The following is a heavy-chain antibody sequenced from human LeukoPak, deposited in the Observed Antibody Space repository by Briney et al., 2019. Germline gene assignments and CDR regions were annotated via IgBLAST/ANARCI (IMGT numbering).Heavy chain of an antibody. CDR1: GFTFSSYS. D-gene: IGHD3-16*02. Sequence: GGSLRLSCATSGFTFSSYSMNWVRQAPGKGLEWVSSVTSSSSYIYYADSVKGRFTISRDNSKNTLYLQMNSLRAEDTAVYYCAKDNDYVWGSYRPPPYYFDYWGQGTLVTVSS. CDR2: VTSSSSYI. J-gene: IGHJ4*02. CDR3: AKDNDYVWGSYRPPPYYFDY. V-gene: IGHV3-21*01.